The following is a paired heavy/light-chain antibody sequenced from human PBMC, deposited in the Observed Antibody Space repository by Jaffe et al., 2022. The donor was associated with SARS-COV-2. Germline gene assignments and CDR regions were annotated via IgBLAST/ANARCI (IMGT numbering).Light chain of an antibody. Sequence: QSVLTQPPSVSAAPGQRVTISCSGSGSNIGNNYVSWYQHLPGIAPTLLIFENHKRPSGIPDRFSGSKSDTSATLGITGLQTGDEAEYYCGTWDDSLSVWVFGGGTKLTVL. J-gene: IGLJ3*02. CDR1: GSNIGNNY. CDR2: ENH. V-gene: IGLV1-51*02. CDR3: GTWDDSLSVWV.
Heavy chain of an antibody. J-gene: IGHJ4*02. D-gene: IGHD2-2*01. CDR1: AYTFTSYD. Sequence: QVQLVQSGAVVKTPGASVKVSCKASAYTFTSYDINWVRRAPGQGLEWMGWMNPNSANTGYPQKFQGRVTMTRNISTNTAYMELSGLTFEDTAVYYCTRVGPIRGYCGPTDCYEFYYWGQGTLVTVSS. CDR3: TRVGPIRGYCGPTDCYEFYY. CDR2: MNPNSANT. V-gene: IGHV1-8*01.